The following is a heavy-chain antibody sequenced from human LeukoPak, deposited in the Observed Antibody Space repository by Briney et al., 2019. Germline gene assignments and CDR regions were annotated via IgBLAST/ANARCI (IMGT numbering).Heavy chain of an antibody. V-gene: IGHV3-7*01. J-gene: IGHJ4*02. D-gene: IGHD3-10*01. CDR2: IKQDGSEK. Sequence: GGSLRLSCAASGFTFSNYWMSWVRQAPGKGLEWVANIKQDGSEKYYVDSVKGRFTISKDNAKNSLYLQMNSLRAEDTAVYYCAREATFGECSDYWGQGTLVTVSS. CDR1: GFTFSNYW. CDR3: AREATFGECSDY.